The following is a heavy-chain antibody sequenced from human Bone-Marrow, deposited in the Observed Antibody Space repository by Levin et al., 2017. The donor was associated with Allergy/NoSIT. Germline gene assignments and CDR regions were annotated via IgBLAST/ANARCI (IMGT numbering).Heavy chain of an antibody. J-gene: IGHJ6*03. Sequence: SQTLSLTCTVSGDSISNYYWSWVRQPPGKRLEWIGHIYYSGSTNYNPSLKSRLTISVDTSKNQFSMKLSSVTAADTAVYYCARWRGSGTYDQDYYHMDVWGKGTPVAVSS. CDR1: GDSISNYY. D-gene: IGHD3-10*01. CDR3: ARWRGSGTYDQDYYHMDV. V-gene: IGHV4-59*01. CDR2: IYYSGST.